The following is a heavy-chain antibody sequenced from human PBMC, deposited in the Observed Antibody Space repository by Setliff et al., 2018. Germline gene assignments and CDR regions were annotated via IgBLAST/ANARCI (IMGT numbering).Heavy chain of an antibody. Sequence: SETLSLTCAVYGGSFSTYYWIWIRQPPGKGLEWIGEINHSGSTNYNPSLKSRVTISVDTSKNQFSLKLSSVTAADTAVYYCARHLIWGGGGNYYDSSGYAYDYWGQGTLVTV. V-gene: IGHV4-34*01. CDR3: ARHLIWGGGGNYYDSSGYAYDY. J-gene: IGHJ4*02. D-gene: IGHD3-22*01. CDR1: GGSFSTYY. CDR2: INHSGST.